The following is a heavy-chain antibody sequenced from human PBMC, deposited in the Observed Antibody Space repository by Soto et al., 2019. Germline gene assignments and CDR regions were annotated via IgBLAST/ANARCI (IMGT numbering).Heavy chain of an antibody. CDR2: IYHSGST. D-gene: IGHD2-21*02. J-gene: IGHJ4*02. CDR3: ASSLAYCGGDCYTNFDY. V-gene: IGHV4-30-2*01. Sequence: SETLSLTCAVSGGPISSGGYSWSWIRRPPGKGLEWIGYIYHSGSTYYNPSLKSRVTISVDRSKNQFSLKLSSVTAADTAVYYCASSLAYCGGDCYTNFDYWGQGTLVTVSS. CDR1: GGPISSGGYS.